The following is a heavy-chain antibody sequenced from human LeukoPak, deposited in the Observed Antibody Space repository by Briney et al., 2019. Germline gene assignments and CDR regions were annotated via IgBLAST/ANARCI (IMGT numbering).Heavy chain of an antibody. D-gene: IGHD5-12*01. V-gene: IGHV3-23*01. J-gene: IGHJ4*02. CDR2: ISGSGGST. Sequence: PGGSLRLSCAGSGFTFSNFGMHWVRQAPGKRLEWVSAISGSGGSTYYADSVKGRFTISRDNSKNTLYLQMNSLRAEDTAVYYCAKDRPPVATTPRSSTPYWGQGTLVTVSS. CDR3: AKDRPPVATTPRSSTPY. CDR1: GFTFSNFG.